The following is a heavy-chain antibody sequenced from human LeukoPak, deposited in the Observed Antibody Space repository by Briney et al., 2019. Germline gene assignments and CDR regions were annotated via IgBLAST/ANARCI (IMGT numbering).Heavy chain of an antibody. CDR1: GGSVSSGSYY. V-gene: IGHV4-61*01. D-gene: IGHD1/OR15-1a*01. CDR3: ARDLAIATTTGDGMDV. CDR2: IYYSGST. J-gene: IGHJ6*04. Sequence: SETLSLTCTVSGGSVSSGSYYWSWIRQPPGTGLEWIGYIYYSGSTNYNPSLKSRVTISVDTSKNQFSLKLSSVTAADTAVYYCARDLAIATTTGDGMDVWGKGTTVTVSS.